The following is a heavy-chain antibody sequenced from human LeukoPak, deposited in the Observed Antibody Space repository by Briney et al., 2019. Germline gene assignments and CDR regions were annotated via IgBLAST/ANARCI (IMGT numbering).Heavy chain of an antibody. CDR3: ARDQMGVLLWFGDHFSGSYGMDV. CDR1: GFTFSNYT. Sequence: GGSLRLSCAASGFTFSNYTMHWVRQAPGKGLEWVAVISYDGNNKDYADSVKGRFTISRDNSKNTLYLQMNSLRAEDTAVYFCARDQMGVLLWFGDHFSGSYGMDVWGQGTTVTVSS. CDR2: ISYDGNNK. D-gene: IGHD3-10*01. J-gene: IGHJ6*02. V-gene: IGHV3-30*04.